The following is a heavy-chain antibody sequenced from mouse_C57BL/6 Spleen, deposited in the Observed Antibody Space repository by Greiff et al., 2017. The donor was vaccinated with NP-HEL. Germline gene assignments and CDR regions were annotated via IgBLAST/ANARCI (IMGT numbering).Heavy chain of an antibody. J-gene: IGHJ4*01. CDR3: ARSHYYEGGAMDY. CDR2: INPGSGGT. D-gene: IGHD1-2*01. CDR1: GYAFTNYL. Sequence: QVHVKQSGAELVRPGTSVKVSCKASGYAFTNYLIEWVKQRPGQGLEWIGVINPGSGGTNYNEKFKGKATLTADKSSSTAYMQLSSLTSEDSAVYVCARSHYYEGGAMDYWGQGTSVTVSS. V-gene: IGHV1-54*01.